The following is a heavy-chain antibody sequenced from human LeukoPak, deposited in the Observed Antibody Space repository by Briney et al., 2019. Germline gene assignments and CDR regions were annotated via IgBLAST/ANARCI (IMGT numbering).Heavy chain of an antibody. D-gene: IGHD1-7*01. V-gene: IGHV4-59*08. CDR1: GGSISSYY. Sequence: PSETLSLTCTVSGGSISSYYWSWIRQPPGKGLEWIGYIYYSGSTNYNPSLKSRVTISVDTSKNQFSLKLSSVTAADTAVYYCAFAKGELRGWGQGTLVTVSS. J-gene: IGHJ4*02. CDR3: AFAKGELRG. CDR2: IYYSGST.